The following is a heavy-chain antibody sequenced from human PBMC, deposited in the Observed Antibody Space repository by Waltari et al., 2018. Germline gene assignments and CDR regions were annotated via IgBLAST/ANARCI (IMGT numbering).Heavy chain of an antibody. CDR2: ISGSAGST. CDR3: AKDQYTSSRRGFDS. Sequence: EVQLSESGGGLVQPGGSLRLSCAASGFNLRSYARSWFRQAPGKGLEWVSTISGSAGSTYYADSVKGRFTISRDISKNTLFLQMNSLRAEDTALYSCAKDQYTSSRRGFDSWGQGTLVTVSS. J-gene: IGHJ4*02. V-gene: IGHV3-23*01. CDR1: GFNLRSYA. D-gene: IGHD3-10*01.